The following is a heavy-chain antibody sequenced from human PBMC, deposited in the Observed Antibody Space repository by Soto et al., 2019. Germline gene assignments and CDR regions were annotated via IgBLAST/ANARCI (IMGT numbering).Heavy chain of an antibody. CDR3: AKAAGSDYYPVDY. J-gene: IGHJ4*02. Sequence: ASVKVSCKASRYTFTDYYMHWVRQSPGQGLEWMGWIHPNSGVTKFPQKFQGRVILTRDTSINTVYMELNSLRAEATAVYYCAKAAGSDYYPVDYWGQGTLVTVSS. V-gene: IGHV1-2*02. CDR1: RYTFTDYY. D-gene: IGHD3-22*01. CDR2: IHPNSGVT.